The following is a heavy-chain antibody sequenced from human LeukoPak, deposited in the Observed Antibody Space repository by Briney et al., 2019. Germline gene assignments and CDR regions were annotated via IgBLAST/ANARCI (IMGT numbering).Heavy chain of an antibody. CDR3: ARGGYYYDSSGYYSLFDY. V-gene: IGHV3-23*01. CDR2: ISGSGGST. Sequence: GGSLRLSCAASGFTFSSYAMSWVRQAPGKGLEWVSAISGSGGSTYYADSVKGRFTISRDNSKNTLYLQMNSLRAEDTAVYYCARGGYYYDSSGYYSLFDYWGQGTLVTVSS. J-gene: IGHJ4*02. D-gene: IGHD3-22*01. CDR1: GFTFSSYA.